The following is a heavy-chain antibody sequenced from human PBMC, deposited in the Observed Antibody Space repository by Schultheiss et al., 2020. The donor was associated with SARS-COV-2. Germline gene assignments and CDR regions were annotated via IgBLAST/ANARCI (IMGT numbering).Heavy chain of an antibody. CDR1: GGSISSSY. J-gene: IGHJ4*02. Sequence: SQTLSLTCTVSGGSISSSYWSWIRQPPGKGLEWIGEINHSGSTYYNPSLKSRVTISVDTSKNQFSLKLSSVTAADTAVYYCARGSGYSGYDYRGVDYWGQGTLVTVSS. V-gene: IGHV4-34*01. D-gene: IGHD5-12*01. CDR2: INHSGST. CDR3: ARGSGYSGYDYRGVDY.